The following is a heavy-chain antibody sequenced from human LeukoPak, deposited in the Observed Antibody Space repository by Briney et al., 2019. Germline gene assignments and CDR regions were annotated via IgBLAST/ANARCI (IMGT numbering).Heavy chain of an antibody. D-gene: IGHD2-2*01. CDR1: GFTFSSYG. CDR3: AKEPRGYCSSTSCSDAFDI. V-gene: IGHV3-30*02. J-gene: IGHJ3*02. CDR2: IRYDGGNK. Sequence: GGSLRLSCAASGFTFSSYGMHWVRQAPGKGLEWVAFIRYDGGNKYYADSVKGRFTISRDNSKNTLYLQMNSLRAEDTAVYYCAKEPRGYCSSTSCSDAFDIWGQGTMVTVSS.